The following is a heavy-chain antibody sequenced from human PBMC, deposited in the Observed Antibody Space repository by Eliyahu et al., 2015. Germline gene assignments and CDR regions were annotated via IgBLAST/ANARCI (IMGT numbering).Heavy chain of an antibody. CDR2: VNRDGSTT. D-gene: IGHD2-15*01. Sequence: QVVESGGGLVQPGGSLRLSCAASGFXFXDYWMXWVRQAPGKGLGVGSPVNRDGSTTDYADSVKGRFTISRDNAKNTLYLQMNSLRAEDTAVYYCATGRDCSGGSCYSYHYYGMDVWGQGTTVTVSS. CDR1: GFXFXDYW. V-gene: IGHV3-74*01. J-gene: IGHJ6*02. CDR3: ATGRDCSGGSCYSYHYYGMDV.